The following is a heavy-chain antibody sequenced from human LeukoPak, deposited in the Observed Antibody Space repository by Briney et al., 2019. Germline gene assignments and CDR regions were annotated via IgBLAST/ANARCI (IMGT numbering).Heavy chain of an antibody. J-gene: IGHJ4*02. Sequence: RSLRLSCAASGFTFDDYAMHWVRQAPGKGLEWVSGISWNSGSIGYADSVKGRFTISRDNAKNSPYLQMNSLRAEDTALYYCAKDAGYYYDSSGSLVDYWGQGTLVTVSS. CDR3: AKDAGYYYDSSGSLVDY. D-gene: IGHD3-22*01. CDR2: ISWNSGSI. V-gene: IGHV3-9*01. CDR1: GFTFDDYA.